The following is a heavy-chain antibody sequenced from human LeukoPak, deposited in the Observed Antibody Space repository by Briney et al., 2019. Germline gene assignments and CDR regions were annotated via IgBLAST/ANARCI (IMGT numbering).Heavy chain of an antibody. CDR1: GYTFTSYY. Sequence: ASVKVSCKASGYTFTSYYMHWVRQAPGQGLEWMGIINPSGGSTSYAQKFQGRVTMTRDTTTSTVYMELSSLRSEDTAVYYCASTVVGATDYWGQGTLVTVSS. J-gene: IGHJ4*02. V-gene: IGHV1-46*01. CDR3: ASTVVGATDY. CDR2: INPSGGST. D-gene: IGHD1-26*01.